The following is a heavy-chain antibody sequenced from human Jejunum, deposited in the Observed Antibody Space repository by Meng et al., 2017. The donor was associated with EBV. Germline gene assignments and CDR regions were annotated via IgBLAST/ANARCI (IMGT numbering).Heavy chain of an antibody. CDR2: IYWDDDQ. J-gene: IGHJ5*01. V-gene: IGHV2-5*02. CDR3: AHFYDSSGYTDS. CDR1: GFSLSTIGVG. D-gene: IGHD3-22*01. Sequence: QITLKESGPTLVKPTQTLTLTCTFSGFSLSTIGVGVSWIRQPPGKALEWLALIYWDDDQRFSPSLRSRLTITKDTSKNQVVLTMTNMDPADTGTYFCAHFYDSSGYTDSWGQGTPGHRLL.